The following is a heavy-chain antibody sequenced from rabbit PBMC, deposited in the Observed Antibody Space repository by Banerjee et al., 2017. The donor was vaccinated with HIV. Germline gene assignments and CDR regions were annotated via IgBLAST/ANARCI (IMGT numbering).Heavy chain of an antibody. CDR2: IYGGSSGDT. D-gene: IGHD1-1*01. V-gene: IGHV1S45*01. CDR3: ARRASTSGYAIDL. Sequence: QEQLEESGGDLVKPEGSLTLTCTASGFSFSSSYCICWVRQAPGRGLEWIACIYGGSSGDTYYASWAKGRFTISKTSSTTVTLQMTSLTAADTATYFCARRASTSGYAIDLWGPGTLVTVS. J-gene: IGHJ4*01. CDR1: GFSFSSSYC.